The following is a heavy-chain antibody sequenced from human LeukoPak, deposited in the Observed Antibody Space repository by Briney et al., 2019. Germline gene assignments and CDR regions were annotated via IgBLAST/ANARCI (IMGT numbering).Heavy chain of an antibody. CDR2: ISSSGSTI. Sequence: GGSLRLSCAASGFTFSSYEMNWVRQAPGKGLEWVSYISSSGSTIYYVDSVKGRFTISRDNAKNSLYLQMNSLRAEDTAVYYCARELPEAAFGYWGQGTLVTVSS. CDR1: GFTFSSYE. CDR3: ARELPEAAFGY. J-gene: IGHJ4*02. V-gene: IGHV3-48*03. D-gene: IGHD2-15*01.